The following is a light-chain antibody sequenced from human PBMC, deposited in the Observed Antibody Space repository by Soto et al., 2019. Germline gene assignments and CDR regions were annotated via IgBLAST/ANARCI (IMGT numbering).Light chain of an antibody. J-gene: IGKJ4*01. V-gene: IGKV1-5*03. CDR3: QQYNSYPLT. Sequence: DIQMTQSPSALSTSVGDRVTITCRASQSINSWLAWYQQKSGKAPKLLIYKASSLESGVPSRFSGSGSGTEFTLIISSLQPDDFATSYCQQYNSYPLTFGGGTKVEIK. CDR1: QSINSW. CDR2: KAS.